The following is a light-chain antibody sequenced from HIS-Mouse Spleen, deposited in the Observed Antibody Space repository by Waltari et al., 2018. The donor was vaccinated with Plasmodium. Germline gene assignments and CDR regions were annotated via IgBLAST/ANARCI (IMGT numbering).Light chain of an antibody. CDR2: EDS. Sequence: SYELTQPPSVSVSPGQTARITCSGDALTKKYAYWYQQKSGQAPVLVIYEDSTRPSGIPERFSGSSSGTMATLTISGAQVEDEADYYCYSTDSSGNHSRVFGGGTKLTVL. CDR3: YSTDSSGNHSRV. J-gene: IGLJ3*02. CDR1: ALTKKY. V-gene: IGLV3-10*01.